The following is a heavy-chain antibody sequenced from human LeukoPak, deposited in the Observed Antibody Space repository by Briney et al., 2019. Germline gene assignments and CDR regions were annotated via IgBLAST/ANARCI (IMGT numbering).Heavy chain of an antibody. D-gene: IGHD5-18*01. CDR2: ISSSSSYI. Sequence: PGGSLRLSCAASGFTFSSYSMNWVRQAPGKGLEWVSSISSSSSYIYYADSVKGRFTISRDNAKNSLYLQMNSLRAEDTAVYYCAREGPTAMVIGGQDYWGQGTLVTVSS. J-gene: IGHJ4*02. V-gene: IGHV3-21*01. CDR1: GFTFSSYS. CDR3: AREGPTAMVIGGQDY.